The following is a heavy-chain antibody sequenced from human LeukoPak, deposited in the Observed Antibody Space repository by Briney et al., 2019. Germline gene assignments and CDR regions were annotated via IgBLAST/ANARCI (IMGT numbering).Heavy chain of an antibody. Sequence: GGSLRLSCAAPGFTFSSYGMHWVRQAPGKGLEWVAIIWYDGSNKYYEDSVKGRFTISRDNSKNTLYLQMNSLRAEDTAVYSCARGLGYSYGYGIDYWGQGTLVIVSS. D-gene: IGHD5-18*01. CDR2: IWYDGSNK. CDR3: ARGLGYSYGYGIDY. CDR1: GFTFSSYG. V-gene: IGHV3-33*01. J-gene: IGHJ4*02.